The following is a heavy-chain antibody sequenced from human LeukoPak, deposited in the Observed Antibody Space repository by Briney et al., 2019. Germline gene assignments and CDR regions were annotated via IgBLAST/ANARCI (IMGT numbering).Heavy chain of an antibody. CDR1: GDSVSSNSVT. V-gene: IGHV6-1*01. J-gene: IGHJ5*02. D-gene: IGHD2-2*01. Sequence: SQILSLTCAISGDSVSSNSVTWNWIRQSPSRGLEWLGRTYYRSTWYNDYAVSMRGRITVNPDTSKNQFSLHLNSVTPEDTAVYYCARRLTQYDCFDPWGQGILVTVSS. CDR3: ARRLTQYDCFDP. CDR2: TYYRSTWYN.